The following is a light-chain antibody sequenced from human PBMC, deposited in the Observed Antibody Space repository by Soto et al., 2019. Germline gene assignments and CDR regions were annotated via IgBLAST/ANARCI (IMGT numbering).Light chain of an antibody. Sequence: SYELTQSPSVSVAPEKTATITCGGNNIGNKRVHWYRQKPGQAPVLRISYDSDRPSGIPERFSGSNSGNTATLTISRVEAGYEADYYCQAWDIMTDNYVFGSGTKLTVL. CDR3: QAWDIMTDNYV. CDR1: NIGNKR. V-gene: IGLV3-21*04. CDR2: YDS. J-gene: IGLJ1*01.